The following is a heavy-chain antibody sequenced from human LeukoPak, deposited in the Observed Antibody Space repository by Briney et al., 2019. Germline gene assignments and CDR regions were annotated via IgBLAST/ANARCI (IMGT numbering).Heavy chain of an antibody. D-gene: IGHD1-26*01. CDR1: GYTFTGYY. CDR3: ARASLGATEFDY. V-gene: IGHV1-2*06. CDR2: INPNSGGT. Sequence: ASVKVSCKASGYTFTGYYMHWVRQAPGQGLEWMGRINPNSGGTNYAQKFQGRVTMTTDTSTSTAYMELRSLRSDDTAVYYCARASLGATEFDYWGQGTLVTVSS. J-gene: IGHJ4*02.